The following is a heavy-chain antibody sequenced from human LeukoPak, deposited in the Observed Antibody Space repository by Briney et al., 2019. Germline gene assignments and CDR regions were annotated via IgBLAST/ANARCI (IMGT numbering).Heavy chain of an antibody. J-gene: IGHJ4*02. V-gene: IGHV3-23*01. D-gene: IGHD6-19*01. CDR2: ISGSGGST. CDR3: AKDSGWYQGLDY. CDR1: GFTFSCYA. Sequence: GGSRRLSCAASGFTFSCYAMSWVRQAPGKGLEWVSAISGSGGSTYYADSVKGRFTISRDNSKNTLYLQMNSLRAAHTAVYYCAKDSGWYQGLDYWGQGTLLTVSS.